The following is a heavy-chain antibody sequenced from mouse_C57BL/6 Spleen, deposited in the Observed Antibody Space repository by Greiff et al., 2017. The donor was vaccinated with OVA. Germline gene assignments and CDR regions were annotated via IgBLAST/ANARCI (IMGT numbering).Heavy chain of an antibody. CDR3: ASANYGFWFAY. Sequence: EVMLVESGGGLVKPGGSLKLSCAASGFTFSDYGMHWVRQAPEKGLEWVAYISSGSSTIYYADTVKGRFTISRDNAKNTLFLQLTSLRSEDTAMYYCASANYGFWFAYWGQGTLVTVAA. CDR2: ISSGSSTI. J-gene: IGHJ3*01. CDR1: GFTFSDYG. D-gene: IGHD1-2*01. V-gene: IGHV5-17*01.